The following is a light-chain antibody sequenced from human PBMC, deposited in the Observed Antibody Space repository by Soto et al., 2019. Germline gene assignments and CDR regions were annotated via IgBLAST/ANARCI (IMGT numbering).Light chain of an antibody. CDR3: QQRSSWPPA. V-gene: IGKV3-11*01. CDR2: DAS. Sequence: EIVLTQSPATLSLSPGERATLSCRASQSVSSYLAWYQQKPGQAPRLLIYDASNRATGIPARFSGSGSGTDFTLPISSLEPEDFAVYYCQQRSSWPPAFGGGTKVEIK. J-gene: IGKJ4*01. CDR1: QSVSSY.